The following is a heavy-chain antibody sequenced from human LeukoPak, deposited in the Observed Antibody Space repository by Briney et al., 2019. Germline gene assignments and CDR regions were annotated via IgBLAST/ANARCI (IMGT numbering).Heavy chain of an antibody. J-gene: IGHJ5*02. Sequence: SVKVSCKASGGTFSSYAISWVRQAPGQGLEWMGRIIPILGIANYAQKLQGRVTMTTDTSTSTAYMELRSLRSDDTAVYYCARAPRYSGYNWFDPWGQGTLVTVSS. CDR1: GGTFSSYA. D-gene: IGHD2-15*01. CDR2: IIPILGIA. CDR3: ARAPRYSGYNWFDP. V-gene: IGHV1-69*04.